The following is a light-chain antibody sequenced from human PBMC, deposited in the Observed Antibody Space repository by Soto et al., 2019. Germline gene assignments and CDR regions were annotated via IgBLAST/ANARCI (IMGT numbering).Light chain of an antibody. Sequence: QSALTQPPSASGSPGQSVTISCTGTSSDVGGYNYVSWYQQHPGKAPKLMIYEVSKRRSGVPDRFSGSKSGNTAALTVSGLPAEDEDDYNYSSYEGSNNYVVFGGGTKVTVL. CDR3: SSYEGSNNYVV. CDR2: EVS. J-gene: IGLJ2*01. V-gene: IGLV2-8*01. CDR1: SSDVGGYNY.